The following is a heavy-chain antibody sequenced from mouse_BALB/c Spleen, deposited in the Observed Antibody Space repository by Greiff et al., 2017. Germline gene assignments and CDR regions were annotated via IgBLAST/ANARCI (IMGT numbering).Heavy chain of an antibody. Sequence: EVQLVESGGGLVKPGGSLKLSCAASGFTFSSYAMSWVRQSPEKRLEWVAEISSGGSYTYYPDTVTGRFTISRDNAKNTLYLEMSSLRSEDTAMYYCARDRGTTARAMDYWGQGTSVTVSS. D-gene: IGHD1-2*01. CDR1: GFTFSSYA. J-gene: IGHJ4*01. CDR3: ARDRGTTARAMDY. CDR2: ISSGGSYT. V-gene: IGHV5-9-4*01.